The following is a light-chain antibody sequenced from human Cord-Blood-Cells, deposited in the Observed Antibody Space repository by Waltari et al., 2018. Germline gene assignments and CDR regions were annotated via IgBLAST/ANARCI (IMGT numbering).Light chain of an antibody. Sequence: QSALTQPASVPGSPGQSIPIYCTGTSSDVGGYYFVSLYQQHPGKAPKPMIYDVSNRPSGVSNRFSGSKSGNTASLTISGLQAEDAADYYCSSYTSSSTWVFGGGTKLTVL. V-gene: IGLV2-14*01. CDR2: DVS. CDR3: SSYTSSSTWV. J-gene: IGLJ3*02. CDR1: SSDVGGYYF.